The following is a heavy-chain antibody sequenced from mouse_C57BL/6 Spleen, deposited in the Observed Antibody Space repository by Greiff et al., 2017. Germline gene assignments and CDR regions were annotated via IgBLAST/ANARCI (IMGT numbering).Heavy chain of an antibody. Sequence: QVQLQQSGAELVRPGASVTLSCKASGYTFTDYEMHWVKQTPVHGLEWIGAIDPETGGTAYNQKFKGKAILTADKSSSTAYMELRSLTSEDSAVYYCTRRWHYFDYWGQGTTLTVSS. V-gene: IGHV1-15*01. CDR2: IDPETGGT. CDR3: TRRWHYFDY. J-gene: IGHJ2*01. CDR1: GYTFTDYE.